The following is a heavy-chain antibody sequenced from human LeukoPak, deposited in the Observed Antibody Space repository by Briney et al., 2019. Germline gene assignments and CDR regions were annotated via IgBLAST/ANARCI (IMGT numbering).Heavy chain of an antibody. J-gene: IGHJ3*02. Sequence: SVKVSCKASGGTFSSYAISWVRQAPGQGLEWMGRIIPIFGTANYAQKFQGRVTITTDESTSTAYMELSSLRSDDTAVYYCARELYSGSYFWHAFDIWGQGTMVTVSS. D-gene: IGHD1-26*01. CDR1: GGTFSSYA. CDR2: IIPIFGTA. V-gene: IGHV1-69*05. CDR3: ARELYSGSYFWHAFDI.